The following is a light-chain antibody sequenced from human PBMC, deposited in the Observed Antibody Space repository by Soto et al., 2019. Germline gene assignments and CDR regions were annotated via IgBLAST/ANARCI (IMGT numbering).Light chain of an antibody. J-gene: IGKJ1*01. CDR2: GAS. V-gene: IGKV3-20*01. CDR3: QQYGSSPPWT. CDR1: QSVSSSY. Sequence: IGLSQSPGTPSLSPGERATLSCRASQSVSSSYLAWYQQKPGQAPRLLIYGASSRATGIPDRFSGSGSGTDFTLTISRLEPEDFAVYYCQQYGSSPPWTFGQGTKVDIK.